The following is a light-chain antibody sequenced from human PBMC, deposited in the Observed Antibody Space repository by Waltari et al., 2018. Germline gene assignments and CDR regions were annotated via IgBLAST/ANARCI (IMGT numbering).Light chain of an antibody. J-gene: IGLJ3*02. V-gene: IGLV2-14*03. Sequence: QSALTQPASVSGSPGQSITIFCTGTKSDVGFYNYVSWYQQHPGKAPKVIIYDVSQRPSGISHRCSGSKSGNTASLTISGLQADDEADYYCKSYTGTGSWVFGGGTKLTVL. CDR2: DVS. CDR1: KSDVGFYNY. CDR3: KSYTGTGSWV.